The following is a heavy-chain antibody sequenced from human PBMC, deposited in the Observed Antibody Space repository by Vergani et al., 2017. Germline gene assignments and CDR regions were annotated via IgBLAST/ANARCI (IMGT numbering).Heavy chain of an antibody. CDR2: IRIKAFGGTT. CDR3: TRDXGSGWYRTNDAFDI. J-gene: IGHJ3*02. D-gene: IGHD6-19*01. V-gene: IGHV3-49*03. CDR1: GFTFGDYA. Sequence: EVQLVESGGGLVQPGRSLRLSCTASGFTFGDYAMSWFRQAPGKGLEWVGFIRIKAFGGTTEYAASVKGRFTISRDDSKSIAYLQMNSLKSEDTAVYYCTRDXGSGWYRTNDAFDIWGQGTMVTVSS.